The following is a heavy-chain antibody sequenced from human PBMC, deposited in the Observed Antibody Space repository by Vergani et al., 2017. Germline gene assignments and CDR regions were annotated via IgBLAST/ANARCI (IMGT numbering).Heavy chain of an antibody. CDR2: IHHTGKS. D-gene: IGHD6-13*01. V-gene: IGHV4-38-2*02. CDR3: AGDTHSWERADR. J-gene: IGHJ5*02. Sequence: QLQLQQSGPGLVKPSETLFLTCTVSADSISSGYFWGWIRQPPGKGLEWIGRIHHTGKSYYRPSLKSRVTISEDTSKNQVSLKLSSVTAADTAVYYCAGDTHSWERADRWGQGLLVSVSS. CDR1: ADSISSGYF.